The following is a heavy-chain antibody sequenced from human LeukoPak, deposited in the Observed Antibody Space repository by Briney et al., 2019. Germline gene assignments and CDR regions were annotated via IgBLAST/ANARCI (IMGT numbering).Heavy chain of an antibody. J-gene: IGHJ4*02. CDR1: GFTFSSYW. V-gene: IGHV3-74*01. Sequence: PGGSLRLSCAASGFTFSSYWMHWVRQAPRKGLVWVSRINSDGSSTSYADSVKGRFTISRDNAKNTLYLQMNSLRAEDTAVYYCASGTAVAGTGVDYWGQGTLVTVSS. CDR2: INSDGSST. CDR3: ASGTAVAGTGVDY. D-gene: IGHD6-19*01.